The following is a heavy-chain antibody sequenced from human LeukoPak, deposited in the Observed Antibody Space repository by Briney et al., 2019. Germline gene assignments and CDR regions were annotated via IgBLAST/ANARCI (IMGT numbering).Heavy chain of an antibody. CDR3: AKVALPGIAAAGTWDY. CDR2: ISYDGSNK. J-gene: IGHJ4*02. Sequence: PGGSLRLSCAASGFTFSSYWLHWVRQAPGKGLEWVAFISYDGSNKYYADSVKGRFTISRDNSKNTLYLQMNSLRAEDTAVYYCAKVALPGIAAAGTWDYWGQGTLVTVSS. V-gene: IGHV3-30*18. CDR1: GFTFSSYW. D-gene: IGHD6-13*01.